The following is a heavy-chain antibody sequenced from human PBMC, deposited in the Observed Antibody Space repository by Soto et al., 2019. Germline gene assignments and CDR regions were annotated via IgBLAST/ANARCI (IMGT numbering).Heavy chain of an antibody. D-gene: IGHD6-13*01. CDR1: GFTFRSFT. CDR2: ISSNSAYI. Sequence: PVGSLRLSCAASGFTFRSFTMNWVRQAPGKGLEWVSTISSNSAYIYYTDARRGRFAIARDNAKNSLHLQMNSLRAEDAAVYDWTRDASRDSSARGWFDPWGPGTLVTVSS. V-gene: IGHV3-21*01. J-gene: IGHJ5*02. CDR3: TRDASRDSSARGWFDP.